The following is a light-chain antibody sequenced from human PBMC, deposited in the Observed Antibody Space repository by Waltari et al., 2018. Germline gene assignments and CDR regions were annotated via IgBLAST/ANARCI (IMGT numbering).Light chain of an antibody. CDR3: QQYYSTLYT. V-gene: IGKV4-1*01. CDR1: QSVLYSSNNKNY. J-gene: IGKJ2*01. CDR2: WAS. Sequence: DIVMTPSPDSLAVSLGERATINCKYSQSVLYSSNNKNYLAWYQQKPGQPPKLLIYWASTRESGVPDRFSGSGSGTDFTLTISSLQAEDVAVYYCQQYYSTLYTFGQGTKLEI.